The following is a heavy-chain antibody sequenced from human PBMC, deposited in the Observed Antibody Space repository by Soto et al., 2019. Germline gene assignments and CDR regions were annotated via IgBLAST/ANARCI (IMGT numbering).Heavy chain of an antibody. CDR1: GFTFSSYA. V-gene: IGHV3-23*01. CDR3: ARRGSGSYYDY. Sequence: EVQLLESGGGLVQPGGSLRLSCAASGFTFSSYAMRWVRQAPGKGLEWVSAISGSGGSTYYADSVKGRFTISRDNSKNTVYLQVNSLSAEDTAVYYCARRGSGSYYDYWGQGTLVTVSS. CDR2: ISGSGGST. D-gene: IGHD1-26*01. J-gene: IGHJ4*02.